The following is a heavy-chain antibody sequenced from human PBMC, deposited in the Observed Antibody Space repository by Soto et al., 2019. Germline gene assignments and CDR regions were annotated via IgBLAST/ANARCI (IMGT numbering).Heavy chain of an antibody. V-gene: IGHV1-3*01. Sequence: ASVKVSCKTSGYTFLNYAIHWVRQAPGQGLEWMGWVNPSNGYTKYSENFQARLSLTRDTSANTAYMELSSLRSEDTAVYYCARRLSAFDVRGQGTLVTVSS. CDR1: GYTFLNYA. CDR2: VNPSNGYT. J-gene: IGHJ3*01. CDR3: ARRLSAFDV.